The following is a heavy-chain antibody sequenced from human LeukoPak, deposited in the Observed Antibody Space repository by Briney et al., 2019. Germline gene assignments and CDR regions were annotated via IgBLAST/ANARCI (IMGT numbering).Heavy chain of an antibody. Sequence: PGGSLRLSCAASGFTFSDYYMSWIRQAPGKGLEWVSYISSSGSTIYYADSVKGRFTISRDNAKNSLYLQMNSLRAEDTAVYYCASRPGQQLVAPLYWGQGTLVTVSS. CDR2: ISSSGSTI. V-gene: IGHV3-11*01. D-gene: IGHD6-13*01. CDR3: ASRPGQQLVAPLY. J-gene: IGHJ4*02. CDR1: GFTFSDYY.